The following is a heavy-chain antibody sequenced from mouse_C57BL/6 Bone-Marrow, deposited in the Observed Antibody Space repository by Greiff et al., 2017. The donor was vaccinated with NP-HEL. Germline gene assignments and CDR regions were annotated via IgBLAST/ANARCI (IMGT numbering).Heavy chain of an antibody. J-gene: IGHJ1*03. V-gene: IGHV5-17*01. CDR2: ISSGSSTI. CDR3: ARNYSIYWYFDV. Sequence: EVKLQESGGGLVKPGGSLKLSCAASGFTFSDYGMHWVRQAPEKGLEWVAYISSGSSTIYYADTVKGRFTISRDNAKNTLFLQMTSLRSEDTAMYYCARNYSIYWYFDVWGTGTTVTVSS. CDR1: GFTFSDYG. D-gene: IGHD2-5*01.